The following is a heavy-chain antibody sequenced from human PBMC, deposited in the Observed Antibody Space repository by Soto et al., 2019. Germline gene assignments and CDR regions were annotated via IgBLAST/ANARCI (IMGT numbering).Heavy chain of an antibody. Sequence: EVQLLESGGGLVQPGGSLRLSCAASGFTFSNYAMNWVRQAPGKGLEWVSVISGSGSSTYYADSVKGRFSIYRDHSKNTLYRQMSSLRAEDTAVYYCARRSPSWAFDIWGQGTMVTVSS. CDR3: ARRSPSWAFDI. J-gene: IGHJ3*02. CDR1: GFTFSNYA. V-gene: IGHV3-23*01. D-gene: IGHD2-15*01. CDR2: ISGSGSST.